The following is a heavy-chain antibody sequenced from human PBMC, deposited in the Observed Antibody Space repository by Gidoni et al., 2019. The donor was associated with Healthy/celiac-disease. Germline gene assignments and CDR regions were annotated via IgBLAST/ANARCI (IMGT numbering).Heavy chain of an antibody. V-gene: IGHV3-23*04. D-gene: IGHD5-18*01. CDR2: ISGSGGST. J-gene: IGHJ4*02. CDR3: AKDAYHALDTAMVFDY. Sequence: EVQLVESGGGWVQPGGALRLSCAAPGFTFSSYAMRWVRQAPGQGLECVSAISGSGGSTYYADSVKGRFTISRDNSKNTLYLQMNSLRAADTAVYYCAKDAYHALDTAMVFDYWGQGTLVTVSS. CDR1: GFTFSSYA.